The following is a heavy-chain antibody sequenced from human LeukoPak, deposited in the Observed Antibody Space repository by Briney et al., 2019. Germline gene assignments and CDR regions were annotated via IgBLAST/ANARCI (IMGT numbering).Heavy chain of an antibody. J-gene: IGHJ4*02. CDR3: AREGPLVGATYYFDY. Sequence: ASVRVSCKASGGTFSSYTISWVRQAPGQGLEWKGRIIPILGIANYAQKIQGRVTITADKSSSTAYMELSSLRSEDTAVYYCAREGPLVGATYYFDYWGQGTLVTVSS. D-gene: IGHD1-26*01. CDR1: GGTFSSYT. V-gene: IGHV1-69*04. CDR2: IIPILGIA.